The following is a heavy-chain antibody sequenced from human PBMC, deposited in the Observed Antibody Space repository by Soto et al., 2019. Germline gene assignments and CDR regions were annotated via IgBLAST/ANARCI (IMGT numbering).Heavy chain of an antibody. CDR3: ASVTFGGVVLAH. D-gene: IGHD3-16*01. J-gene: IGHJ4*02. Sequence: PSETLSLTCSVSADSFSKYYWPWIRQPPGEGLEWIGYIYFNGNTNYNPSLKGRVTISIDTSKKQFSLNHSSVTAADTAVYYCASVTFGGVVLAHRGQGTLGTVSS. CDR1: ADSFSKYY. CDR2: IYFNGNT. V-gene: IGHV4-59*01.